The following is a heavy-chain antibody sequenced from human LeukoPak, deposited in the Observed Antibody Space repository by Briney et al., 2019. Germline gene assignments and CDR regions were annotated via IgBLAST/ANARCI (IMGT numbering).Heavy chain of an antibody. J-gene: IGHJ4*02. CDR3: AKDGYAMVSFFDY. CDR2: ISGTGGNT. CDR1: GFTFSSYA. D-gene: IGHD4/OR15-4a*01. V-gene: IGHV3-23*01. Sequence: GGSLRLSCAASGFTFSSYAMTWVRQAPGKGLEWVSGISGTGGNTYYADSVKGRFTISRDNSKNTLYLQLNSLRAEDTAVYYCAKDGYAMVSFFDYWGQGTLVSVSS.